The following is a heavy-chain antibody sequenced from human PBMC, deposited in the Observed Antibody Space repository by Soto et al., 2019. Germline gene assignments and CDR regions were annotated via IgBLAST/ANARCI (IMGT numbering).Heavy chain of an antibody. J-gene: IGHJ6*02. CDR1: GYTFTGYY. CDR3: ATQFHHCGVDCYRGPYFGMDV. D-gene: IGHD2-21*02. CDR2: INPYTGGT. Sequence: QVQLVQSGSEVKEPGASVKVSCKASGYTFTGYYVLWVRQAPGQGPECMGWINPYTGGTNYAQKFQGRVTMTRDTSISTAYMELSKLISDDTAVYYCATQFHHCGVDCYRGPYFGMDVWGQGTTVTVSS. V-gene: IGHV1-2*02.